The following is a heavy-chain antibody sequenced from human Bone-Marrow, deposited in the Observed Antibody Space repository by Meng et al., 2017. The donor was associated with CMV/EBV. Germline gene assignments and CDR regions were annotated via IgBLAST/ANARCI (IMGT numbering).Heavy chain of an antibody. J-gene: IGHJ6*02. CDR1: GFTFSSYW. D-gene: IGHD2-2*01. CDR3: ARTIGDIVVVPAAMEVYYYYGMDV. V-gene: IGHV3-74*01. CDR2: INSDGSST. Sequence: GGSLRLSCAASGFTFSSYWMHWVRQAPGKGLVWVSRINSDGSSTSYADSVKGRFTISRDNAKNTLYLQMNSLRAEDTAVYYCARTIGDIVVVPAAMEVYYYYGMDVWGQGTTVTVSS.